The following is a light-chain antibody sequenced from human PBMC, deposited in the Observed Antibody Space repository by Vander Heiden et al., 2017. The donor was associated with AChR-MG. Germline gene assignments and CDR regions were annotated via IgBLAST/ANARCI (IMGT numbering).Light chain of an antibody. CDR1: YGSVSTNDY. J-gene: IGLJ3*02. CDR3: VLYLGSGIWV. Sequence: QTVVTQEPSFSVSPGGTVTLTCGLSYGSVSTNDYPSWYQQTPGQAPRTLIYSTNTRSSGVPDRFSGSILGNKAALTISGGQTNDESDYYCVLYLGSGIWVFGGGTKLTVL. CDR2: STN. V-gene: IGLV8-61*01.